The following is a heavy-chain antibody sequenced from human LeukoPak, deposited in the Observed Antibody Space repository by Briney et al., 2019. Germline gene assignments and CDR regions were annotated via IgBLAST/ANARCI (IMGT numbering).Heavy chain of an antibody. J-gene: IGHJ4*02. V-gene: IGHV3-43*02. CDR2: ISGDGGST. CDR1: GFTFDDYA. Sequence: GGSLRLSCAASGFTFDDYAMHWVRQAPGKGLEWVSLISGDGGSTYYADSVKGRFTISRDNSKNSLYLQMNSLRTEDTALYYCAKEGENYYDSSGYDYTDYWGQGTLVTVSS. D-gene: IGHD3-22*01. CDR3: AKEGENYYDSSGYDYTDY.